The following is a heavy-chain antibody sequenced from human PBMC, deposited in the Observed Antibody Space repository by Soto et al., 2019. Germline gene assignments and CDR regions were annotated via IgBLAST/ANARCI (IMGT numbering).Heavy chain of an antibody. J-gene: IGHJ4*02. CDR2: INHSGST. V-gene: IGHV4-34*01. Sequence: PSETLSLTCAVYGGSFSGYYWTWIRQPPGTGLEWIGEINHSGSTNYNPSLKSRVTISVDTSKNQFSLKLNSVTAADTAIYYCTRDAPLWFGELSHWGQGIQVTVSS. CDR1: GGSFSGYY. CDR3: TRDAPLWFGELSH. D-gene: IGHD3-10*01.